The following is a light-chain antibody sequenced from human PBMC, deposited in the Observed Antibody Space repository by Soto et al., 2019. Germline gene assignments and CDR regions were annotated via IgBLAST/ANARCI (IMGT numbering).Light chain of an antibody. CDR2: DVS. J-gene: IGLJ1*01. V-gene: IGLV2-14*01. CDR1: SSDIGAYNY. Sequence: QSALTQPASVSGSPGQSITISCTGTSSDIGAYNYVSWYQQHAGKAPKLMIYDVSVRPSGVSSRFSGSKSGNTASLTISGLQAEDEADYYCTSYRSGTALYVFGTGTKVTV. CDR3: TSYRSGTALYV.